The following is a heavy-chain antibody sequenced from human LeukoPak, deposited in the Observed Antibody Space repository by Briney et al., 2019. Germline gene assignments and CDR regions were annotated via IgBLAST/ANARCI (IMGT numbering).Heavy chain of an antibody. CDR3: AREDAVAGFDY. CDR1: GFTFSSYS. D-gene: IGHD6-19*01. V-gene: IGHV3-21*01. Sequence: GGSLRLSCAASGFTFSSYSMNWVRQAPGKGLEWVSSISSSSYIYYADSVKGRFTISRDNAKNSLYLQMNSLRAEDTAVYYCAREDAVAGFDYWGQGTLVTVSS. J-gene: IGHJ4*02. CDR2: ISSSSYI.